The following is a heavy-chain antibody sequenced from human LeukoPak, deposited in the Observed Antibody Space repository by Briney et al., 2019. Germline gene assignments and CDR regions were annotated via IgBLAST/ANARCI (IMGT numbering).Heavy chain of an antibody. D-gene: IGHD5-12*01. Sequence: GASVKVSRKASGYTFTSYGISWVRQAPGQGLEWMGWISAYNGNTNYAQKLQGRVTMTTDTSTSTAYMELRSLRSDDTAVYYCARASSVATTAYYYYYYYMDVWGKGTTVTVSS. J-gene: IGHJ6*03. V-gene: IGHV1-18*01. CDR2: ISAYNGNT. CDR3: ARASSVATTAYYYYYYYMDV. CDR1: GYTFTSYG.